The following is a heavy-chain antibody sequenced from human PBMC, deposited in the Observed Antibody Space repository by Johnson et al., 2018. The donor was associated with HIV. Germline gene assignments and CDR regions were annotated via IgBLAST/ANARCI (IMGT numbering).Heavy chain of an antibody. J-gene: IGHJ3*02. CDR2: IYSGGST. D-gene: IGHD4-11*01. CDR3: AREKTTPDAFDI. V-gene: IGHV3-53*01. Sequence: VQLVESGGGLIQPGGSLRLSCAASGFTVSSNYMNWVRQAPGKGLEWVSVIYSGGSTYHADSVRGRFTISRDNSKNTLYLQMNSLKVEDTAVYYCAREKTTPDAFDIWGQGTMVTVSS. CDR1: GFTVSSNY.